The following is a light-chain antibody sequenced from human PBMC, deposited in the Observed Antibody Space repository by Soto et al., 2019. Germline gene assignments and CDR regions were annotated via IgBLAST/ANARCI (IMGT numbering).Light chain of an antibody. J-gene: IGKJ3*01. CDR2: GAS. Sequence: EIVLTQSPGTLSLSPGERATLSCRASQSVSSSYLAWYQQKPGQATRLLIYGASSRATGIPDRFSGSVSGTDFTLTISRLEPEDFAVYYCQQYGSPVTFGPGTKVYIK. CDR1: QSVSSSY. CDR3: QQYGSPVT. V-gene: IGKV3-20*01.